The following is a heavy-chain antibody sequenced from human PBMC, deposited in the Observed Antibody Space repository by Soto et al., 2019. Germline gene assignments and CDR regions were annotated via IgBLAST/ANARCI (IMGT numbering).Heavy chain of an antibody. CDR3: AKRGYSYGTHYYYGMDV. CDR1: GGTFSSYA. J-gene: IGHJ6*02. CDR2: IIPIFGTA. D-gene: IGHD5-18*01. V-gene: IGHV1-69*13. Sequence: GASVQVSCKASGGTFSSYAISWVRQAPGQRLEWMGGIIPIFGTANYAQKFQGRVTITADESTSTAYMELSSLRSEDTAVYYCAKRGYSYGTHYYYGMDVWGQGTTVTVAS.